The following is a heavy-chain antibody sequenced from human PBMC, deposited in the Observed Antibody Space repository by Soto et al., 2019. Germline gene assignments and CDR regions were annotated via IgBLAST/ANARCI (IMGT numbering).Heavy chain of an antibody. Sequence: EELLVESGGGLVKPGGPLRPPFAASGLTLRNAWLSWVPKPPGKGPEWVGRILNKATGGTKDYIAPVKGRFSISRDDSKNTLYLQMDSLKTEDTAVYYCATASTGFARYFDLWGRGTLVTVSS. V-gene: IGHV3-15*01. CDR3: ATASTGFARYFDL. CDR2: ILNKATGGTK. D-gene: IGHD2-8*02. CDR1: GLTLRNAW. J-gene: IGHJ2*01.